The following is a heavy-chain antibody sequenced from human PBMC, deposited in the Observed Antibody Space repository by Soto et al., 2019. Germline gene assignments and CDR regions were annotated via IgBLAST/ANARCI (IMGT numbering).Heavy chain of an antibody. CDR1: GGTFSSYG. Sequence: ASVKVSCKASGGTFSSYGISWVRQAPGQGLEWMGWINAGNGNTKYSQKFQGRVTITRDTSASTAYMELSSLRSEDTAVYYCARSPGYSYGDYWGQGTLVTVSS. D-gene: IGHD5-18*01. V-gene: IGHV1-3*01. CDR2: INAGNGNT. CDR3: ARSPGYSYGDY. J-gene: IGHJ4*02.